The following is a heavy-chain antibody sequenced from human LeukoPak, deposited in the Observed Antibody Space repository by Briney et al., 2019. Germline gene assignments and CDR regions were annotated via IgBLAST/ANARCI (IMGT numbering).Heavy chain of an antibody. Sequence: RGTLRLSCAASGFTFRTTWMHWVRHAPGRGMVWVSRSNSDGRSTIYADSVKGRFTTSRDNSKNTLYLQMNSLSAEHTGVYYCAKPPYYYDSSGYYGPFDYWGQGTLVTVSS. D-gene: IGHD3-22*01. CDR1: GFTFRTTW. J-gene: IGHJ4*02. V-gene: IGHV3-74*01. CDR2: SNSDGRST. CDR3: AKPPYYYDSSGYYGPFDY.